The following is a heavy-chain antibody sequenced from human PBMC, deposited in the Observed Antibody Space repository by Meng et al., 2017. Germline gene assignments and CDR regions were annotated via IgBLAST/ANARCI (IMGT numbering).Heavy chain of an antibody. D-gene: IGHD7-27*01. V-gene: IGHV4-4*02. CDR1: GGSISSSNW. CDR2: IYHSGST. J-gene: IGHJ4*02. CDR3: ARDGRSWD. Sequence: RGLLEPSGPPPLSSVVLGGSISSSNWWSWVRQPPGKGLEWIGEIYHSGSTNYNPSLKSRVTISVDKSKNQFSLKLSSVTAADTAVYYCARDGRSWDWGQGTLVTVSS.